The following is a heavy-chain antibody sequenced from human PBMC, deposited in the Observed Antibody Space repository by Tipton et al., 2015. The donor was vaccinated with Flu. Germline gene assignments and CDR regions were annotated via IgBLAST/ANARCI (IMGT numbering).Heavy chain of an antibody. V-gene: IGHV4-59*05. Sequence: GLVKPSETLSLTCTVSSGSVNSYFWSWIRQPPGKGLEWIGGLSYSGNTYYTPSLRSRVVISVDTSKNQVSLQLTSVTAADTAIYYCARLSYYDVDLKNFYFDYWGQGALVTVSS. CDR3: ARLSYYDVDLKNFYFDY. D-gene: IGHD3-10*02. CDR1: SGSVNSYF. CDR2: LSYSGNT. J-gene: IGHJ4*02.